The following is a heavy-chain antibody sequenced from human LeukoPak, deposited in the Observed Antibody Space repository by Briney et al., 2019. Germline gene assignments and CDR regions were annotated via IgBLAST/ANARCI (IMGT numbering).Heavy chain of an antibody. D-gene: IGHD4-17*01. CDR3: ATEVVGYGDVHYFDS. V-gene: IGHV1-24*01. Sequence: ASVKVSCKVSGYTLTEISMHWVRHAPGQGLEWMGSLNPEDAETIYARSFQGGLTVTEDTSTDTAYMELSSLRAEDTAMYYCATEVVGYGDVHYFDSWGQGTLVTVSS. CDR2: LNPEDAET. CDR1: GYTLTEIS. J-gene: IGHJ4*02.